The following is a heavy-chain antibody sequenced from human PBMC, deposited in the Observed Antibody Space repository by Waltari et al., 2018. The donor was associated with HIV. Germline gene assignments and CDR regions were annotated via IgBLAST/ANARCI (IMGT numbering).Heavy chain of an antibody. J-gene: IGHJ4*02. CDR3: EREQRWLQQLDY. CDR1: GGSISSSY. CDR2: IDTSGST. Sequence: QVQLQESGPGLVKPSETLSLTCTVSGGSISSSYWSWIRQPAGKGLEWIGRIDTSGSTNENPSRKRRVTMSVDTSKNQFSLKLKSVTAADTAVYYCEREQRWLQQLDYWGQGTLVTVSS. D-gene: IGHD6-19*01. V-gene: IGHV4-4*07.